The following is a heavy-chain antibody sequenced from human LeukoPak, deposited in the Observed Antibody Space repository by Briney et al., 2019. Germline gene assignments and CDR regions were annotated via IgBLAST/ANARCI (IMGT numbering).Heavy chain of an antibody. CDR2: IYTSGST. CDR1: GGSISSYY. CDR3: ARDRYYYDSSGYSSIDY. D-gene: IGHD3-22*01. J-gene: IGHJ4*02. V-gene: IGHV4-4*07. Sequence: ASETLSLTCTVSGGSISSYYWSWIRQPAGKGLEWIGRIYTSGSTNYNPSLKSRVTMSVDTSKNQFSLKLSPVTAADTAVYYCARDRYYYDSSGYSSIDYWGQGTLVTVSS.